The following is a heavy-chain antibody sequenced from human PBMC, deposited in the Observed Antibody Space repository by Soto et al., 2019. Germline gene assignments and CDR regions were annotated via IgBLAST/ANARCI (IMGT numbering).Heavy chain of an antibody. Sequence: QVQLVQSGAEVKKPGASVKVSCKASGYTFTGYYMHWVRQAPGQGLEWMGWINPNSGGTNYAQKFQGWVTMTRDTSISTAYMELSRLRSDDTAVYYCARSRGSSFGGVIDAFDIWGQGTMVTVSS. J-gene: IGHJ3*02. D-gene: IGHD3-16*02. CDR3: ARSRGSSFGGVIDAFDI. CDR2: INPNSGGT. CDR1: GYTFTGYY. V-gene: IGHV1-2*04.